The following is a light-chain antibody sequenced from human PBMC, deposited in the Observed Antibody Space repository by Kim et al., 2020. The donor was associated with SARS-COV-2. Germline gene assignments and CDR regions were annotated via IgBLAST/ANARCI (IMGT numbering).Light chain of an antibody. J-gene: IGKJ4*01. Sequence: DIHMTQSPSSVSASVGDRVTISCRASQDINDYLAWYQHKPGKAPQLLIYAASNLQSGVPSRLSGRGSGTEFTLTISSLQPEDFASYYCQQAKRFPLTFGGGTKLEI. CDR3: QQAKRFPLT. V-gene: IGKV1-12*01. CDR1: QDINDY. CDR2: AAS.